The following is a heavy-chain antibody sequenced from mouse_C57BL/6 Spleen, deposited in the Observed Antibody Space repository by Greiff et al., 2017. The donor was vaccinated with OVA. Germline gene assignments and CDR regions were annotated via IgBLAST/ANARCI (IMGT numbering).Heavy chain of an antibody. D-gene: IGHD2-4*01. CDR1: GYTFTDHT. CDR2: IYPRDGST. Sequence: VQLQPSDAELVKPGASVKISCKVSGYTFTDHTIHWMKQRPEQGLEWIGYIYPRDGSTKYNEKFKGKATLTADKSSSTAYMQRNSLTSEDSAVYFCAGYDYDGTLYWYFDVWGTGTTVTVSS. J-gene: IGHJ1*03. CDR3: AGYDYDGTLYWYFDV. V-gene: IGHV1-78*01.